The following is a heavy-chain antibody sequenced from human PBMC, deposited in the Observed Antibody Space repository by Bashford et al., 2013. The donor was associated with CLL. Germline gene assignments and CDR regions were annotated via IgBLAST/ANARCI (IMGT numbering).Heavy chain of an antibody. CDR2: INHSGST. CDR1: GSFSGYY. D-gene: IGHD3-22*01. CDR3: ARGPMIVVVINPGEPYYYYYYGMDV. J-gene: IGHJ6*02. Sequence: SETPVPHLRCLCGSFSGYYWSWIRQPPGKGLEWIGEINHSGSTNYNPSLKSRVTISVDTSKNQFSLKLSSVTAADTAVYYCARGPMIVVVINPGEPYYYYYYGMDVWGQGTTVTVSS. V-gene: IGHV4-34*01.